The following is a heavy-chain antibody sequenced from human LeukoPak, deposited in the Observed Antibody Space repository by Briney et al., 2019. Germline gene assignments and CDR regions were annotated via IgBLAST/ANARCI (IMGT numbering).Heavy chain of an antibody. Sequence: ASVKVSCKASGYTFTSYDINWVRQATGQGLEWMGWISAYNGNTNYAQKLQGRVTMTTDTSTSTAYMELRSLRSDDTAVYYCAATIGGRRYWFDPWGQGTLVTVSS. CDR3: AATIGGRRYWFDP. J-gene: IGHJ5*02. V-gene: IGHV1-18*01. D-gene: IGHD3-16*01. CDR1: GYTFTSYD. CDR2: ISAYNGNT.